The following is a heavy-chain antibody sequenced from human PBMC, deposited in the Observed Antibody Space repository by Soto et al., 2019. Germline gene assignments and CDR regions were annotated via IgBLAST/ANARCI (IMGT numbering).Heavy chain of an antibody. CDR3: ARGGYSYGYGLDY. J-gene: IGHJ4*02. CDR1: GYTFTAYY. V-gene: IGHV1-2*04. Sequence: QVQLVQSGAEVKKLGASVKVSCKASGYTFTAYYIHWVRQAPGQGLEWVGWINPNSGDTNYAQRFQGWFTMTGDRSVSTAYMDLTWLRSADTAVYYCARGGYSYGYGLDYWGQGTVVTVSS. CDR2: INPNSGDT. D-gene: IGHD5-18*01.